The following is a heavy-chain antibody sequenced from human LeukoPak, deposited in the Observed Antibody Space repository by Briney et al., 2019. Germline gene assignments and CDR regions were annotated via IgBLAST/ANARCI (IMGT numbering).Heavy chain of an antibody. CDR2: ISAYNGNT. V-gene: IGHV1-18*01. J-gene: IGHJ3*02. CDR1: GYTFTSYG. D-gene: IGHD2-21*02. CDR3: AATLIVVVTGSAAFDI. Sequence: ASVKASCKASGYTFTSYGISWVRQAPGQGLEWMGWISAYNGNTNYAQKLQGRVTMTTDTSTSTAYMELRSLRSDDTAVYYCAATLIVVVTGSAAFDIWGQGTMVTVSS.